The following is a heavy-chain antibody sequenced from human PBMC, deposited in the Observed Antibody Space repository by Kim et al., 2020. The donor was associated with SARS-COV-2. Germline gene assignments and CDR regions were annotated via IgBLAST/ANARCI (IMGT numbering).Heavy chain of an antibody. V-gene: IGHV3-7*03. Sequence: GGSLRLSCAASGFTFSSYWMSWVRQAPGKGLEWVANIKQDGSEKYYVDSVKGRFTISRDNAKNSLYLQMNSLRAEDTAVYYCARDKLKGGYSYGEPGFDYWGQGTLVTVSS. J-gene: IGHJ4*02. D-gene: IGHD5-18*01. CDR2: IKQDGSEK. CDR1: GFTFSSYW. CDR3: ARDKLKGGYSYGEPGFDY.